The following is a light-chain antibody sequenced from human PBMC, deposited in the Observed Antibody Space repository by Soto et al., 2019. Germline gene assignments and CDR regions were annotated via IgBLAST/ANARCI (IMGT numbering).Light chain of an antibody. CDR2: DAS. Sequence: EILLTQSPAIVSLSPGERATLSYRASQSVNNFFAWYQQKPGQAPRLLIYDASYRAPGIPARFSGSGSGTDFTLTISSLEAEDSAVYYCQQRGSWPATFGPGTKVDIK. V-gene: IGKV3-11*01. J-gene: IGKJ3*01. CDR3: QQRGSWPAT. CDR1: QSVNNF.